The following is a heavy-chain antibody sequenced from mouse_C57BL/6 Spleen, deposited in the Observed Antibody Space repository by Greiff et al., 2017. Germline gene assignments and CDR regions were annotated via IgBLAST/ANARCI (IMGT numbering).Heavy chain of an antibody. V-gene: IGHV5-4*01. CDR1: GFTFSSYA. Sequence: EVQVVESGGGLVKPGGSLTLSCAASGFTFSSYAMSWVRQTPEKRLEWVATISDGGSYTYYPDNVKGRFTISRDNAKNNLYLQMSHLKSEDTAMYYCARTNYYGNYDYFDYWGQGTTLTVSS. CDR2: ISDGGSYT. CDR3: ARTNYYGNYDYFDY. D-gene: IGHD2-1*01. J-gene: IGHJ2*01.